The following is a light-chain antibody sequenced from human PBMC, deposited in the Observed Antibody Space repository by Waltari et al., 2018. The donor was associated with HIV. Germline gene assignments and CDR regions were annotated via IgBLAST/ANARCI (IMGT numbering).Light chain of an antibody. J-gene: IGLJ2*01. Sequence: QPVLTQPPSALASLGTSVTLTCPLNSHYRTYKVDWYQQRPGKGPRFEATGGIMGSLGDDIPDSYSVFGAGLNRYLTINNFQEEDEGDFHCGADHGSGDNFVVIFGGGTKLTVL. CDR2: ATGGIMG. CDR3: GADHGSGDNFVVI. CDR1: SHYRTYK. V-gene: IGLV9-49*01.